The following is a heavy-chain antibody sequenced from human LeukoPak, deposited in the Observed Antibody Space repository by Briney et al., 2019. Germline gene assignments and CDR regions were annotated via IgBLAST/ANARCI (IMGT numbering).Heavy chain of an antibody. V-gene: IGHV5-51*01. J-gene: IGHJ4*02. D-gene: IGHD2-2*01. Sequence: GESLKISCKGSGYSFTSYWIGWVRQMPGKGLEWMGIIYPGDSDTRYSPSFQGQVTISADKSISTAYLQWSSLKASDTAMYYCARQYCSSTSCYGFVGVWGQGTLVTVSS. CDR2: IYPGDSDT. CDR3: ARQYCSSTSCYGFVGV. CDR1: GYSFTSYW.